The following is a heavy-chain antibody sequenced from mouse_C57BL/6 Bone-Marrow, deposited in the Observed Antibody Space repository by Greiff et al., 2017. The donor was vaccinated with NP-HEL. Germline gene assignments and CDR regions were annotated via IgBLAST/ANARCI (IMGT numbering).Heavy chain of an antibody. V-gene: IGHV5-6*01. J-gene: IGHJ2*01. CDR2: ISSGGSYT. D-gene: IGHD2-4*01. CDR3: ARPIYYDYDGYYFDY. CDR1: GFTFSSYG. Sequence: EVHLVESGGDLVKPGGSLKLSCAASGFTFSSYGMSWVRQTPDKRLEWVATISSGGSYTYYPASVKGRSTFSGDNAKNTRYLQMSSLKSEDTAMYYCARPIYYDYDGYYFDYWGQGTTLTVSS.